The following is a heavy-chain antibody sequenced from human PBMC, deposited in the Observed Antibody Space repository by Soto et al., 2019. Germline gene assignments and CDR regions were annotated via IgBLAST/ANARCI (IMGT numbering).Heavy chain of an antibody. V-gene: IGHV3-21*01. CDR3: ARGVLPISSTSWFDP. CDR2: ISRSSTYI. Sequence: VQLVESGGGLVNPGGSLRLSCVVSGFPFSTSNMNWVRQAPGKGLEWVSFISRSSTYIYYADSGKGRFTISRDDAENSLFLQMNSLRAEDTAVYYCARGVLPISSTSWFDPWGQGTLVTVSS. CDR1: GFPFSTSN. J-gene: IGHJ5*02. D-gene: IGHD3-16*01.